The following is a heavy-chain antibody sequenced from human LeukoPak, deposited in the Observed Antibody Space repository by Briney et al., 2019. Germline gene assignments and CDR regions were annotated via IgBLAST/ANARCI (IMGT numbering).Heavy chain of an antibody. Sequence: GGSLSLSCAASGFTVSSNYMSWVRQAPGKGLERVSVIYSGGSTYYADSVKGRFTISRDNSKNTLYLQMNSLRAEDTAVYYCARDAPPSYYYDSSGNAWYFDIWGRGTLVTVSS. CDR2: IYSGGST. J-gene: IGHJ2*01. CDR1: GFTVSSNY. V-gene: IGHV3-66*01. CDR3: ARDAPPSYYYDSSGNAWYFDI. D-gene: IGHD3-22*01.